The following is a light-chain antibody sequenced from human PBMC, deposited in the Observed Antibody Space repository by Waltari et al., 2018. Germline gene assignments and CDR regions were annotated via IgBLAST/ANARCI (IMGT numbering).Light chain of an antibody. CDR3: QQYYITPPT. Sequence: DIVMTQSPDSLAVSLGERATINCKSSQTVLYSSNNKNYLAWYHQKPGQPPKLLIYWASTGESGVPDRFSGSGSGTDFTLTISSLQAEDVAVYYCQQYYITPPTFGQGTKVEIK. V-gene: IGKV4-1*01. J-gene: IGKJ1*01. CDR2: WAS. CDR1: QTVLYSSNNKNY.